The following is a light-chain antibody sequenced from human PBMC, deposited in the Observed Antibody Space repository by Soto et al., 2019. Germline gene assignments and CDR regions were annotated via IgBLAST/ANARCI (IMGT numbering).Light chain of an antibody. CDR3: QSYDSSLSGWV. CDR2: DNS. CDR1: TGYD. Sequence: HSVLTQPSSVSGAPGQRVTISCTGSTGYDVHWYQQFPGTAPKLLIHDNSIRPSGVPDRFSGSKSGTSAPLAITGLQAEDEADYYCQSYDSSLSGWVFGGGTQLTVL. J-gene: IGLJ3*02. V-gene: IGLV1-40*01.